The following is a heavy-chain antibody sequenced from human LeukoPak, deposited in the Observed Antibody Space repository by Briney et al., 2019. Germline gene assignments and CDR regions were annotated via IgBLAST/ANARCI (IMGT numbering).Heavy chain of an antibody. D-gene: IGHD5-18*01. CDR3: ARQAGYSYGFRYFDY. CDR1: GGSISSSSYY. CDR2: IYYSGST. V-gene: IGHV4-39*01. Sequence: PSETLSLTCTVSGGSISSSSYYWGWIRQPPGKGLEWIGSIYYSGSTYYNPSLKSRVTISVDTSKNQFSLKLSSVTAADTAEYYCARQAGYSYGFRYFDYWGQGTLVTVSS. J-gene: IGHJ4*02.